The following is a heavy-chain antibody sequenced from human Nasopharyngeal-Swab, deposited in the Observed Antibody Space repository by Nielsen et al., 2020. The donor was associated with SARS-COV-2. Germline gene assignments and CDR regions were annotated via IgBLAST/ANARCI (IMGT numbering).Heavy chain of an antibody. CDR2: ITSSSSYI. J-gene: IGHJ5*01. V-gene: IGHV3-21*04. Sequence: GGSLRLSCAASGFTFSSYSMNWVLQAPGKGLEWVSSITSSSSYINYADSVRGRITISRDNAKNSLYLQMNSLRAEDTAIYHCARQTIYSFGWFDSWGQGNLVTVSS. D-gene: IGHD3-3*01. CDR1: GFTFSSYS. CDR3: ARQTIYSFGWFDS.